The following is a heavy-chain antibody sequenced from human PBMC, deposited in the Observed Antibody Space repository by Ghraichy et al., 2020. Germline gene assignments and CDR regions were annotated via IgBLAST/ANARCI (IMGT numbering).Heavy chain of an antibody. CDR1: GGSISSYY. V-gene: IGHV4-4*07. Sequence: SQTLSLTCTVSGGSISSYYWSWIRQPAGKGLAWIGRIYTSGSTNYTPSLKSRVTMSVDTSKNQFSLKLSSVTAADTAVYYCARGGTVGYSSRRDWYFDLWGRGSLVTV. D-gene: IGHD6-13*01. CDR2: IYTSGST. J-gene: IGHJ2*01. CDR3: ARGGTVGYSSRRDWYFDL.